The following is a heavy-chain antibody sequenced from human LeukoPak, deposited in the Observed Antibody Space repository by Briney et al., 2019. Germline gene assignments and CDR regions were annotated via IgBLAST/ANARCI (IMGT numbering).Heavy chain of an antibody. J-gene: IGHJ4*02. V-gene: IGHV3-74*01. D-gene: IGHD3-10*01. CDR3: AKDSPRSRGDPLHFDY. CDR2: INSDGSST. CDR1: GFTFSTYW. Sequence: GGSLRLSCAASGFTFSTYWMHWVRQAPGRGLVWVSRINSDGSSTSYADSVKGRFTISRDNSKNTLYLQMNSLRAEDTAVYYCAKDSPRSRGDPLHFDYWGQGTLVTVSS.